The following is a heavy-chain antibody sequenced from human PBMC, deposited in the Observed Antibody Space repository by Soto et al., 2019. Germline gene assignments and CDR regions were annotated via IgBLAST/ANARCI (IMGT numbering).Heavy chain of an antibody. D-gene: IGHD2-15*01. V-gene: IGHV3-30*18. CDR3: AKDSAFESYSGGIYYYYGMDV. Sequence: GGSLRLSCAASGFTFSSYGLHWVRQAPGKGLEWVAVISYDGSNKYYADSVKGRFTISRDKSKNTLSLQMNGLRAEDTAVYYCAKDSAFESYSGGIYYYYGMDVWGQGTTVTVSS. CDR2: ISYDGSNK. CDR1: GFTFSSYG. J-gene: IGHJ6*02.